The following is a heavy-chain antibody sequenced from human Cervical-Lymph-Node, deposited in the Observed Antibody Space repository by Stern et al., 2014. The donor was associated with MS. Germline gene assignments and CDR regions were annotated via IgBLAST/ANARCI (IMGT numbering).Heavy chain of an antibody. D-gene: IGHD2-8*01. J-gene: IGHJ4*02. Sequence: VQLVESGAEVKKPGSSVKVSCKASGGTFSSYAISWVRQAPGQGLAWMGGIIPIFGTANYAQKFQGRVTITADESTSTAYMELSSLRSEDTAVYYCARDHCTNGVCLGFDYWGQGTLVTVSS. V-gene: IGHV1-69*01. CDR1: GGTFSSYA. CDR3: ARDHCTNGVCLGFDY. CDR2: IIPIFGTA.